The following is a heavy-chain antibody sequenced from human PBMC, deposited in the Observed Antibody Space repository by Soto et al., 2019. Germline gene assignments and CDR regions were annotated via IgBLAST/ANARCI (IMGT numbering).Heavy chain of an antibody. V-gene: IGHV1-18*01. J-gene: IGHJ6*03. CDR1: GYTFTSYG. D-gene: IGHD2-8*01. Sequence: ASVKVSCKASGYTFTSYGISWVRQAPGQGLEWMGWISAYNGNTNYAQKLQGRVTMTTDTSTSTAYMELRSLRSDDTAVYYCARVVRLIVLMRPYYYYMDVWGKGTTVTVSS. CDR3: ARVVRLIVLMRPYYYYMDV. CDR2: ISAYNGNT.